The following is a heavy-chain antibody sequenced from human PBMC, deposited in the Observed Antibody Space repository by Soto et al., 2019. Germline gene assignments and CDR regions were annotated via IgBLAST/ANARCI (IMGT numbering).Heavy chain of an antibody. CDR1: GYTFNAYA. Sequence: QVQLVQSGTEVKKPGASVRISCKASGYTFNAYAIYWVRQAPGQSLEWMGWVNAGLGNTEYAQKFQGRVTITRDTSANTAYMGLTSLTSEDTAVYYCARGGYCSGGRCYIWFDPWGQGTLVTVSS. CDR3: ARGGYCSGGRCYIWFDP. CDR2: VNAGLGNT. D-gene: IGHD2-15*01. V-gene: IGHV1-3*01. J-gene: IGHJ5*02.